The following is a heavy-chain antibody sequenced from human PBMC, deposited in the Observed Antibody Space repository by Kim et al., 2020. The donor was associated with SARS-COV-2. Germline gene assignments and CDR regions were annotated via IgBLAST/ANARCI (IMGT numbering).Heavy chain of an antibody. J-gene: IGHJ3*02. V-gene: IGHV1-24*01. D-gene: IGHD3-22*01. CDR2: FDPEDGET. Sequence: ASVKVSCKVSGFTLTDLSMHWVRQAVGKGLEWMGGFDPEDGETIYAQKFQGRVTMTEETSTDTAYMELSSLRSEDTAVYYCATAGFYYDSSGFYHAFDIWGEGTMVTVSS. CDR3: ATAGFYYDSSGFYHAFDI. CDR1: GFTLTDLS.